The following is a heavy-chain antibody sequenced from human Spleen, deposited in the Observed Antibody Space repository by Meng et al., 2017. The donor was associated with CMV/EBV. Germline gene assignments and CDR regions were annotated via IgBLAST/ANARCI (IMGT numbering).Heavy chain of an antibody. J-gene: IGHJ6*02. D-gene: IGHD7-27*01. CDR3: AKDGEAHYGMDV. CDR1: GFTFGSYA. Sequence: GESLKISCAASGFTFGSYAMTWVRQAPGKGLQWVSSITGNGYSTYYADSVKGRFTISRDNSNNTLFLQMNSLRAEDTAVYYCAKDGEAHYGMDVWGQGTTVTVSS. V-gene: IGHV3-23*01. CDR2: ITGNGYST.